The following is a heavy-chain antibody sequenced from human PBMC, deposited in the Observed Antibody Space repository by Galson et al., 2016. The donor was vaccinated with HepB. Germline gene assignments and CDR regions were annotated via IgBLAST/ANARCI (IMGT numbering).Heavy chain of an antibody. Sequence: SLRLSCAASGLTFSDYYMNWIRQAPGRGLEWVSYISNSGRTTYYGDSVKGRFTISRDNAKNLLYLQMNSLRAEDTAVYYWARANRRGGPVVDFDIWGQGTMVTVSS. V-gene: IGHV3-11*01. CDR1: GLTFSDYY. J-gene: IGHJ3*02. CDR2: ISNSGRTT. D-gene: IGHD3-10*01. CDR3: ARANRRGGPVVDFDI.